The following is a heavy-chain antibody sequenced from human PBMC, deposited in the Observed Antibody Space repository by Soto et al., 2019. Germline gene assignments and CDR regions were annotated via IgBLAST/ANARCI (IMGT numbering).Heavy chain of an antibody. V-gene: IGHV1-18*04. D-gene: IGHD3-22*01. CDR1: GYTFSTYG. J-gene: IGHJ4*02. CDR3: GREVNYYDSSDLDY. CDR2: ISAYNGAT. Sequence: QVQLVQSGAEVKKPGASVKVSCKASGYTFSTYGISWVRQAPGQGLEWMGWISAYNGATNYAQKLQGRVTMTTDTSTSTAYMELRSLRSDDTAVYYCGREVNYYDSSDLDYWGQGTLVTVSS.